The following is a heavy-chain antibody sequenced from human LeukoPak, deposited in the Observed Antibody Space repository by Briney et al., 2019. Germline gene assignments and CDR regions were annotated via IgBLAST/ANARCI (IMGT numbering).Heavy chain of an antibody. CDR2: IRSDGSDT. D-gene: IGHD6-13*01. Sequence: GGSLRLSCAASGFTFSDTWMHWVRQAPGEGLVWVSRIRSDGSDTRYAESVKGRFTISRDNAKNSLYLQMNSLRAEDTALYYCARGTQPGYSSSWYGYWGQGTLVTVSS. CDR3: ARGTQPGYSSSWYGY. V-gene: IGHV3-74*01. J-gene: IGHJ4*02. CDR1: GFTFSDTW.